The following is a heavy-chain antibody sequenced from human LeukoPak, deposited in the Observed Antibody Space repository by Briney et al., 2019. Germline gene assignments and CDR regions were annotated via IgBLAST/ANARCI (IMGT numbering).Heavy chain of an antibody. D-gene: IGHD3-10*01. CDR3: ARGHVYGSDRHWDH. V-gene: IGHV3-74*01. CDR1: GFTFKDHW. J-gene: IGHJ4*02. Sequence: GGSLRLSCAASGFTFKDHWIHWVRQLPGRGLEWIARIIGDGSEISYADSVKGRFTISRDNAKNIVYFQMNSLRVEDTATYFCARGHVYGSDRHWDHWGQGTLATVS. CDR2: IIGDGSEI.